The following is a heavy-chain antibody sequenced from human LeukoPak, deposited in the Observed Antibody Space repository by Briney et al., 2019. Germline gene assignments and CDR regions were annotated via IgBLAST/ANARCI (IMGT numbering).Heavy chain of an antibody. Sequence: SETLSLTCTVSGYSISSGYYWGWIRQPPGKGLEWIGSIYHSGSTYYNPSLKSRVTISTDTSKRHFSLMLSSVTAADTAVYYCARTRRHYYGSGKNLAPWPAGLDVWGQGTTVTVS. J-gene: IGHJ6*02. CDR1: GYSISSGYY. D-gene: IGHD3-10*01. V-gene: IGHV4-38-2*02. CDR3: ARTRRHYYGSGKNLAPWPAGLDV. CDR2: IYHSGST.